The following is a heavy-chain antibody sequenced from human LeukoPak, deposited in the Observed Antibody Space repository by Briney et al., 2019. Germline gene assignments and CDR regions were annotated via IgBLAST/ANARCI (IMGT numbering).Heavy chain of an antibody. J-gene: IGHJ6*03. V-gene: IGHV3-49*04. D-gene: IGHD3-3*01. CDR3: TRDTVGGHYDFWSGYYNYYYMDV. Sequence: GGSLRPSCTASGFTFGDYAMSWVRQAPGKGLEWVGFIRSKAYGGTTEYAASVKGRFTISRDDSKSIAYLQMNSLKTEDTAVYYCTRDTVGGHYDFWSGYYNYYYMDVWGKGTTVTVSS. CDR1: GFTFGDYA. CDR2: IRSKAYGGTT.